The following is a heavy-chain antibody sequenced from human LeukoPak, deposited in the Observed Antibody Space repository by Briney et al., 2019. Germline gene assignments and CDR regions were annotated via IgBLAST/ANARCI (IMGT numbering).Heavy chain of an antibody. CDR2: ISTSNGHT. CDR3: ARDLFAYYDLLSPLDH. J-gene: IGHJ4*02. CDR1: GYTFTDYG. V-gene: IGHV1-18*01. Sequence: EASVKVSCKTSGYTFTDYGLSWVRQAPRQGLEWMGWISTSNGHTNYAQKFQGRVTLTTDTSTRTAYMELRSLRSNDTAVYYCARDLFAYYDLLSPLDHWGQGTLVTVSS. D-gene: IGHD3-3*01.